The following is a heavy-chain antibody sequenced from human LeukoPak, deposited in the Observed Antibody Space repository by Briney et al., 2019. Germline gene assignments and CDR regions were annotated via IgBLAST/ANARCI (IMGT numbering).Heavy chain of an antibody. Sequence: PGGSLRPSCTASGFTFSNYAMSWVRQAPGKGLEWVSTISGSDGSTYYADSVKGRFTISRDNSKNTLYLQMNSLRVEDTAIYYCAKDPPFSFGNPGAFDIWGQGTMVTVSS. V-gene: IGHV3-23*01. CDR1: GFTFSNYA. J-gene: IGHJ3*02. CDR3: AKDPPFSFGNPGAFDI. D-gene: IGHD3-10*01. CDR2: ISGSDGST.